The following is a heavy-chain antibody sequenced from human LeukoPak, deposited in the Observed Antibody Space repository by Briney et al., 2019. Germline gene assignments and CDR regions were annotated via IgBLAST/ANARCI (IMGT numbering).Heavy chain of an antibody. Sequence: GGSLRLSCAASGFTVSSYSMNWVRQAPGKGLEWVSSISSSSSYIYYADSVKGRFTISRDNAKNSLYQQINSLRAEDTAVYYCARDLSRVDSFFDLWGRGTLVTVSS. CDR3: ARDLSRVDSFFDL. CDR2: ISSSSSYI. J-gene: IGHJ2*01. V-gene: IGHV3-21*01. CDR1: GFTVSSYS. D-gene: IGHD4-23*01.